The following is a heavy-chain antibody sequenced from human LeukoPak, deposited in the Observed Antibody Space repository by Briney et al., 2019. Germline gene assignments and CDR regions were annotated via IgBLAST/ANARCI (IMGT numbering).Heavy chain of an antibody. J-gene: IGHJ5*02. CDR1: GFTFSDYY. Sequence: GSLRLSCAASGFTFSDYYMTWIRQAPGKGLEWVSYISGSGGTIYYADSVKGRFTTSRDNPKNSLYLQMNSLRVEDTALYYCARSGDSNGYWFDQWGQGTLVTVSS. D-gene: IGHD3-22*01. V-gene: IGHV3-11*01. CDR3: ARSGDSNGYWFDQ. CDR2: ISGSGGTI.